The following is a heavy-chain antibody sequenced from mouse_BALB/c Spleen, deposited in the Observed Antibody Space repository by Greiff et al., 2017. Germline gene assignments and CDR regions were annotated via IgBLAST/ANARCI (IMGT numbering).Heavy chain of an antibody. CDR3: ARGYYYGSSYDAMDY. Sequence: EVKLMESGGGLVKPGGSLKLSCAASGFTFSSYAMSWVRQTPEKRLEWVASISSGGSTYYPDSVKGRFTISRDNARNILYLQMSSLRSEDTAMYYCARGYYYGSSYDAMDYWGQGTSVTASS. CDR1: GFTFSSYA. J-gene: IGHJ4*01. CDR2: ISSGGST. V-gene: IGHV5-6-5*01. D-gene: IGHD1-1*01.